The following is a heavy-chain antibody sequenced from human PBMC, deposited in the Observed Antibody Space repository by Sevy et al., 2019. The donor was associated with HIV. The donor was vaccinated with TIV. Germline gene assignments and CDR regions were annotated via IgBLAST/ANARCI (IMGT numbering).Heavy chain of an antibody. CDR3: VQSVAASALFDS. D-gene: IGHD2-15*01. Sequence: SETLSLTCTVSGGSISSSDYSWGWIRQPPGKGLEWIGCIYNSEQTYYNPSLKSRITIFVDTSQNHFSLRLTSVTAADAGVYYCVQSVAASALFDSWGQGTLVTVSS. CDR2: IYNSEQT. CDR1: GGSISSSDYS. V-gene: IGHV4-39*02. J-gene: IGHJ4*02.